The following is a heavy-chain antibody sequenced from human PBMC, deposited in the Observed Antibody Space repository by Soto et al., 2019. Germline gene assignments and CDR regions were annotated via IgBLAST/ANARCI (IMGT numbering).Heavy chain of an antibody. V-gene: IGHV4-30-2*01. D-gene: IGHD3-16*01. CDR3: ARGSCERGGRVNDGFDI. Sequence: QLQLQESGSGLVKPSQTLSLTCSVSGGSISSGGFSWNWIRQPPGKGLEWIGNIYPSGITPYNPSRKSRVTMLVDGSKTHCSLKMSSVTAADTAVYCCARGSCERGGRVNDGFDIWGLWTMVTVSS. J-gene: IGHJ3*02. CDR2: IYPSGIT. CDR1: GGSISSGGFS.